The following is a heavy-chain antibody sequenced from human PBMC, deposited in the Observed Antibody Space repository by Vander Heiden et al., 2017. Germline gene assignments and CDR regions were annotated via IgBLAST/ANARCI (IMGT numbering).Heavy chain of an antibody. CDR3: ARDQGLELTHRINWFDP. CDR1: GDTVSTNSAA. Sequence: QVQLQQSGPGLVKPSQTLSLTCAISGDTVSTNSAAWNWIRQSPSRGLEWLGRTYYRSKWYNDYAVSVKSRITINPDTSKNQFSLQLNSVTPEDTAVYYCARDQGLELTHRINWFDPWGQGTLVTVSS. D-gene: IGHD1-7*01. J-gene: IGHJ5*02. CDR2: TYYRSKWYN. V-gene: IGHV6-1*01.